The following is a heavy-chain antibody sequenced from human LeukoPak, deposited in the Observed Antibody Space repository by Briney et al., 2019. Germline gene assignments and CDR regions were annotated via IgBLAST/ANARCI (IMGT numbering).Heavy chain of an antibody. CDR1: GFTFSSYW. V-gene: IGHV3-7*01. CDR2: IKQDGSEK. Sequence: GGSLRLSCAASGFTFSSYWMSWVRQAPGKGLEWVANIKQDGSEKYYVDSVKGRFTISRDNAKNSLYLQMNSLRAEDTAVYCCARDWGFSSGWSLASEKPEDYWGQGTLVTVS. J-gene: IGHJ4*02. D-gene: IGHD6-19*01. CDR3: ARDWGFSSGWSLASEKPEDY.